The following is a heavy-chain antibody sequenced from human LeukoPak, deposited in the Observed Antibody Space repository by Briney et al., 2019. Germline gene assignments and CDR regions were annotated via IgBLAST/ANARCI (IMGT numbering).Heavy chain of an antibody. CDR1: GYSFTSYW. J-gene: IGHJ4*02. D-gene: IGHD3-22*01. CDR3: ARHLKPYYYDSSGYYYY. Sequence: GESLKISCKGSGYSFTSYWIGWVRQMPGKGLEWMGTIYPGDSDTRYSPSFQGQVTISADKSISTAYLQWSSLKASDTAMYYCARHLKPYYYDSSGYYYYWGQGTLVTVSS. CDR2: IYPGDSDT. V-gene: IGHV5-51*01.